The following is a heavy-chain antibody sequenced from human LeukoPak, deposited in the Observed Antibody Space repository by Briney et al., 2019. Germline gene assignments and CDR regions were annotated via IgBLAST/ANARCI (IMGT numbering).Heavy chain of an antibody. D-gene: IGHD5-24*01. V-gene: IGHV4-30-2*02. CDR2: IYHSGST. CDR1: GVSISSGGYY. CDR3: AGTQGWLQSNFDY. Sequence: PSQTLSLTCTVSGVSISSGGYYWSWIRQPPGKGLEWIGYIYHSGSTYYNPSLKSRVTISVDRSKNQFSLKLSSVTAADTAVYYCAGTQGWLQSNFDYWGQGTLVTVSS. J-gene: IGHJ4*02.